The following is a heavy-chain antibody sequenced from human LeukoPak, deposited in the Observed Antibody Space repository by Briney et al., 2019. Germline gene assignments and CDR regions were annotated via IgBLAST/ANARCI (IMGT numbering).Heavy chain of an antibody. CDR1: GFTVSSNY. J-gene: IGHJ4*02. Sequence: GGSLRLSCAASGFTVSSNYMSWVRQAPGKGLEWVSVIYSGGSTYYADSVKGRFTISRDNSKNTLYLQMNSLRAEDTAVYYCARGGAAVAGTFGLYFDYWGQGTLVTVSS. CDR2: IYSGGST. V-gene: IGHV3-53*01. CDR3: ARGGAAVAGTFGLYFDY. D-gene: IGHD6-19*01.